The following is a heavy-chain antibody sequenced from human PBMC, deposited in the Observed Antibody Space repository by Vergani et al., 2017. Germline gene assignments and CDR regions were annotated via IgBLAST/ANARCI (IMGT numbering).Heavy chain of an antibody. Sequence: QVQLQESGPGLVKPSQTLSLTCTVSGGSISSGDYYWSWIRQPPGKGLEWIGYIYYSGSTYYNPSLKSRVTISVDTSKNQFSLKLSSVTAADTAVYYCASGYYYDSSGYYFSYYYYYGMDFWGQGTTVTVSS. CDR3: ASGYYYDSSGYYFSYYYYYGMDF. CDR2: IYYSGST. D-gene: IGHD3-22*01. CDR1: GGSISSGDYY. J-gene: IGHJ6*02. V-gene: IGHV4-30-4*08.